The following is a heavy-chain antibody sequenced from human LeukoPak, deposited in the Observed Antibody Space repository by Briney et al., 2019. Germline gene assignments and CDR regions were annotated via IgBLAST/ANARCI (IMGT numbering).Heavy chain of an antibody. D-gene: IGHD3-9*01. Sequence: ASVTVSCKASGYTFTGYYMHWVRQAPGQGLEWMGWISPNSGGTNYAQKFQGRVTMTRDTSISTAYMELSRLRSDDTAVYYCARAHDILTDNWFDPWGQGTLVTVSS. J-gene: IGHJ5*02. CDR2: ISPNSGGT. CDR1: GYTFTGYY. V-gene: IGHV1-2*02. CDR3: ARAHDILTDNWFDP.